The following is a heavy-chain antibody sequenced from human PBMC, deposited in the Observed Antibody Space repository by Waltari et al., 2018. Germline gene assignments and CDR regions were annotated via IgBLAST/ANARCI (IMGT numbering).Heavy chain of an antibody. CDR3: ARLPTKYYDSLGWGFFDY. D-gene: IGHD3-22*01. CDR1: GDFPSDDH. V-gene: IGHV4-4*08. J-gene: IGHJ4*02. CDR2: LRTTGAI. Sequence: HVQLQESGPGLVKPSETLSLTCTVSGDFPSDDHWTWIRQAPGKGLEWIAYLRTTGAIKRTPSLESRVTIAAVTSKKQFSLRLTSVTAADTAVYYCARLPTKYYDSLGWGFFDYWCQGMLVIVSS.